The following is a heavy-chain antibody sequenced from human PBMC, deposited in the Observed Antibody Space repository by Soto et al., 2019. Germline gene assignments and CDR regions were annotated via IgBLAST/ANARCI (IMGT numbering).Heavy chain of an antibody. CDR2: IKQDGSEK. CDR1: GFTFSSYW. CDR3: ARDQVLLWFGELLPPNFGYYYYYGMDV. V-gene: IGHV3-7*03. J-gene: IGHJ6*02. Sequence: EVQLVESGGGLVQPGGSLRLSCAASGFTFSSYWMSWVRQAPGKGLEWVANIKQDGSEKYYVDSVKGRFTISRDNAKNSLYLQMNSLRAEDTAVYYCARDQVLLWFGELLPPNFGYYYYYGMDVWGQGTTVTVSS. D-gene: IGHD3-10*01.